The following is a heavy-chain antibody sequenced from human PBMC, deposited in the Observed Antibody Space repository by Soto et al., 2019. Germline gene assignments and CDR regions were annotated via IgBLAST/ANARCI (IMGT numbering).Heavy chain of an antibody. CDR3: AREGKYQLLFVQHRRSEVYYGMDV. Sequence: QVQLVESGGGVVQPGRSLRLSCAASGFTFSSYAMHWVRQAPGKGLEWVAVISYDGSNKYYADSVKGRFTIPSDNSKNTLYLEINSLRAEDTAVYYCAREGKYQLLFVQHRRSEVYYGMDVWGQGTTVTVSS. J-gene: IGHJ6*02. CDR2: ISYDGSNK. CDR1: GFTFSSYA. V-gene: IGHV3-30-3*01. D-gene: IGHD2-2*01.